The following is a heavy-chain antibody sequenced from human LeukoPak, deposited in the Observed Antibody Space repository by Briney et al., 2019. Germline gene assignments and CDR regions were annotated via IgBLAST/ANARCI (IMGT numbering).Heavy chain of an antibody. CDR3: ARDGFYDVSGFDS. CDR1: GYTFTDRY. CDR2: INPNSGGT. D-gene: IGHD3-22*01. Sequence: ASVKVSCKASGYTFTDRYVHWVRQAPGQGLEWIGWINPNSGGTKYAQNFQGRVSMTRDTSITTAYMELSRLRSDDTAVYYCARDGFYDVSGFDSRGQGTRVTVSS. V-gene: IGHV1-2*02. J-gene: IGHJ4*02.